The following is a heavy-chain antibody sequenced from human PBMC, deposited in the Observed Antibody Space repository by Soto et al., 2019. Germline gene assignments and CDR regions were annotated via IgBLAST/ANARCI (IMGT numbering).Heavy chain of an antibody. CDR2: IYTSGST. J-gene: IGHJ4*02. CDR3: ARDSSIWYPQYFDY. V-gene: IGHV4-4*07. CDR1: GGSISSYY. Sequence: SETLSLTCTVSGGSISSYYWSWIRQPAGKGLEWIGRIYTSGSTNYNPSLKSRVTMSVDTSKNQFSLKLSSVTAADTAVYYCARDSSIWYPQYFDYWGQGTMVTVYS. D-gene: IGHD6-13*01.